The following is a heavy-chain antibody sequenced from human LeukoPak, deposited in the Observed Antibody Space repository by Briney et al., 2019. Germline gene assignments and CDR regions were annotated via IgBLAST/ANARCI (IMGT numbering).Heavy chain of an antibody. CDR1: GFTFSSYS. CDR2: ISSSSTYI. D-gene: IGHD6-13*01. V-gene: IGHV3-21*01. Sequence: PGGSLRLSCAASGFTFSSYSMNWVRQAPGKGLEWVSSISSSSTYIYYADSVKGRVTISRDNAKNSLYLQMNSLRAEDTAVYYCARDALGAAVTDSYWGQGTLVTVSS. J-gene: IGHJ4*02. CDR3: ARDALGAAVTDSY.